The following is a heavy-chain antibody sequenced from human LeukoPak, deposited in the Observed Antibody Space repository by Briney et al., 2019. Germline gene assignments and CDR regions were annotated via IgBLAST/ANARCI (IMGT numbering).Heavy chain of an antibody. Sequence: GGSLSLSCAASGFTFSSYAMHWVRKAPGKGLEWVAVISYDGSNKYYADSVKGRFTISRDNSNNTLYLQMNSLRAEDTAVYHCARDKGDGSGSYYIYYYYFGMDVWGQGTTVTVSS. J-gene: IGHJ6*02. CDR1: GFTFSSYA. D-gene: IGHD3-10*01. CDR3: ARDKGDGSGSYYIYYYYFGMDV. CDR2: ISYDGSNK. V-gene: IGHV3-30*04.